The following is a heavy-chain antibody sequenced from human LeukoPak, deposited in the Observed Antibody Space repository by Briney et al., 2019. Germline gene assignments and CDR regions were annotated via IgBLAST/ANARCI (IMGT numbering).Heavy chain of an antibody. CDR2: ICYSGRT. V-gene: IGHV4-59*01. CDR1: GGSISSYY. Sequence: SETLSLTCTVSGGSISSYYWSWIRQPPGKGLEWIGYICYSGRTKYNPALESRVTISADTSKNQFSLKLTSVTAADTAVYYCARDRALLEYSGYDFGYWGQGTLVTVPS. D-gene: IGHD5-12*01. CDR3: ARDRALLEYSGYDFGY. J-gene: IGHJ4*02.